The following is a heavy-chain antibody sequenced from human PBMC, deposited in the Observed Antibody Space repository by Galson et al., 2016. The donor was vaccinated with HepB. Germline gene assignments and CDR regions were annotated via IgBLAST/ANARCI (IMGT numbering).Heavy chain of an antibody. CDR1: GGSFSTYY. V-gene: IGHV4-34*01. D-gene: IGHD6-19*01. CDR2: INQSGSA. CDR3: ARGYFFVWAVAGYYFDY. Sequence: ETLSLTCAVYGGSFSTYYWSWIRQSPGKGLEWIGEINQSGSANYNPSHKSRVTMSVEKSRNQFSLKLSSVTAADTAIYYCARGYFFVWAVAGYYFDYWGQGILVTVSS. J-gene: IGHJ4*02.